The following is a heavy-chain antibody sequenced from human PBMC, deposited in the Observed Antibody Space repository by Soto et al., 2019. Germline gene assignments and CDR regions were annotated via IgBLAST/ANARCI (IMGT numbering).Heavy chain of an antibody. J-gene: IGHJ4*02. D-gene: IGHD4-4*01. Sequence: QVQLQESGPGLVKPSETLSLTCTVSGASISSYFWSWIRQPPGKGLEWIGYISDSGSTNYNPSLKSRVTRSVDTSKHQFSPRMASVTAADTAVYYCARRNGIDYWGQGTLVTVSS. CDR3: ARRNGIDY. CDR2: ISDSGST. CDR1: GASISSYF. V-gene: IGHV4-59*08.